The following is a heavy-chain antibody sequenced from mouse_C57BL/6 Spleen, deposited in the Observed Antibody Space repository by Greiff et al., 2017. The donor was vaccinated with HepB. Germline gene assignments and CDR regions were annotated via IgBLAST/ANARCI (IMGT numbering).Heavy chain of an antibody. Sequence: QVQLQQSGAELVRPGASVTLSCKASGYTFTDYEVHWVKQTPVHGLEWIGAIDPETGGTAYNQKFKGKAILTADKSSSTAYMELRSLTSEDSAVYYCTRFGYYGSSPSYWGQGTLVTVSA. J-gene: IGHJ3*01. CDR3: TRFGYYGSSPSY. CDR1: GYTFTDYE. CDR2: IDPETGGT. D-gene: IGHD1-1*01. V-gene: IGHV1-15*01.